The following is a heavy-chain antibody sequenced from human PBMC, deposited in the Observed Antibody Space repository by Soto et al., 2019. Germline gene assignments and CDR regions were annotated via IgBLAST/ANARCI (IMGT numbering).Heavy chain of an antibody. V-gene: IGHV3-30*18. CDR2: ISYDGRNK. D-gene: IGHD2-15*01. Sequence: GWSLRLSCASSVFTFMTYGMHWVRQVPGKGLEWVASISYDGRNKNYADSVKGRFTISRDNSKNTLNLQMNSLRAEDTAVFYCAKEGLGYCSGGNCYSGAFDIWGQGTMVTVSS. CDR1: VFTFMTYG. CDR3: AKEGLGYCSGGNCYSGAFDI. J-gene: IGHJ3*02.